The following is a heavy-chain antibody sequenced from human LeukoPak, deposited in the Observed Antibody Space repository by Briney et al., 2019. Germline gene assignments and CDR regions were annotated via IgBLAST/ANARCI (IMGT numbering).Heavy chain of an antibody. J-gene: IGHJ5*02. Sequence: GGSLRLSCAASGFTFTSYATSWVRQAQGKGLEWVSPISGSGGSTYYADSVKGRFTISRDNSKNTLYLQMNSLRAEDTAVYYCARDGAPGSGISWFDPWGQGTLVTVSS. CDR1: GFTFTSYA. V-gene: IGHV3-23*01. CDR2: ISGSGGST. CDR3: ARDGAPGSGISWFDP. D-gene: IGHD3-10*01.